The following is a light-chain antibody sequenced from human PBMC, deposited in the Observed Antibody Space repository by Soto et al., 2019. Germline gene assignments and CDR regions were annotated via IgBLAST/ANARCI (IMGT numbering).Light chain of an antibody. CDR3: CSYAGGYIFCV. CDR1: SSNVGSYNL. V-gene: IGLV2-23*03. J-gene: IGLJ3*02. CDR2: EGN. Sequence: QSVLTQPASVSGSPGQSITISCTGTSSNVGSYNLVSWYHQHPGKAPELIIYEGNKRPSGISDRFSGSKSGNTASLTISGLQAEDEADYYFCSYAGGYIFCVCGGGTKRTVL.